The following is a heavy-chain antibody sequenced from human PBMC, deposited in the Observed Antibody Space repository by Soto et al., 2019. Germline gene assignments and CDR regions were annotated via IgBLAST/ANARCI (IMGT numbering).Heavy chain of an antibody. CDR2: ISGSGGST. CDR1: GFTFSSYA. CDR3: AKDRGLGYCSGGSCWNWYFDL. Sequence: GSLRLSCAASGFTFSSYAMSGVRQAPGKGLEWVSAISGSGGSTYYADSVKGRFTISRDNSKNTLYLQMNSLRAEDTAVYYCAKDRGLGYCSGGSCWNWYFDLWGRGTLVTVSS. V-gene: IGHV3-23*01. J-gene: IGHJ2*01. D-gene: IGHD2-15*01.